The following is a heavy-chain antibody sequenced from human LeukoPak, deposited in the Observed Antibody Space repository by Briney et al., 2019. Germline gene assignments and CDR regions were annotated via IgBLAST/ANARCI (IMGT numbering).Heavy chain of an antibody. CDR1: GGTFSSYT. V-gene: IGHV1-69*04. D-gene: IGHD5-24*01. CDR2: IIPTLGIA. J-gene: IGHJ4*02. CDR3: AREFIKLGRDGYNHSDY. Sequence: SVKVSCKASGGTFSSYTISWVRQAPGQGLEWMGRIIPTLGIANYAQKFQGRVTITADKSTSTAYMELSSLRSEDTAVYYCAREFIKLGRDGYNHSDYWGQGTLVTVSS.